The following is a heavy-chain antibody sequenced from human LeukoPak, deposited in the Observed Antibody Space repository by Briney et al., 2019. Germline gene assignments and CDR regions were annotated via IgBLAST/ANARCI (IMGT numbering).Heavy chain of an antibody. D-gene: IGHD3-10*01. CDR3: ARAGVLLWFGEPHDAFDI. CDR1: GFTFSDYY. CDR2: ISSSGSTI. Sequence: GGSLRLSCAASGFTFSDYYMSWIRRAPGKGLEWVSYISSSGSTIYYADSVKGRITISRDNAKNSLYLQMNSLRAEDTAVYYCARAGVLLWFGEPHDAFDIWGQGTMVTVSS. J-gene: IGHJ3*02. V-gene: IGHV3-11*01.